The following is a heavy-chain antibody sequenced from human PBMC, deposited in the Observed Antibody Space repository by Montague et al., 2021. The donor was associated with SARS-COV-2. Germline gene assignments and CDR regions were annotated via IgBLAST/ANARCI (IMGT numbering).Heavy chain of an antibody. CDR2: ISDSGST. J-gene: IGHJ4*02. V-gene: IGHV4-59*12. CDR1: GGSISSFY. CDR3: ARGARQGYGFRLGSFDY. D-gene: IGHD3-10*01. Sequence: SETLSLTCTVSGGSISSFYWSWFRQPPGKGLEWIGYISDSGSTNYNPSLTSRVTMSVDTSKNQFSLKLSSVTAADTAVYYCARGARQGYGFRLGSFDYWGQGTLVTVSS.